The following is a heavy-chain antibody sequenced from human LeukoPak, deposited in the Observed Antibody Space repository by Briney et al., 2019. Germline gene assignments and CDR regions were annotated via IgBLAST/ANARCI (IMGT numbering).Heavy chain of an antibody. D-gene: IGHD2-2*01. CDR2: ISSSSSYI. V-gene: IGHV3-21*01. Sequence: PGGSLRLSCAASGFTFSSYSMNWVRKAPGKGLEWVSSISSSSSYIYYADSVKGRFTISRDNAKNSLYLQMNSLRAEDTARYYCATLDSTKSVFWGRGTAVTVSS. CDR1: GFTFSSYS. J-gene: IGHJ1*01. CDR3: ATLDSTKSVF.